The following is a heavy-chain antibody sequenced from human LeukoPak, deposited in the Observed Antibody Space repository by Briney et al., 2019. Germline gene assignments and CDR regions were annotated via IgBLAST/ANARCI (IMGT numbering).Heavy chain of an antibody. D-gene: IGHD1-26*01. Sequence: SETLSLTCTVSGGSISSYFWSWIRQPPGKGLEWLGYIYYDGSTNYNPSLKSRVTISVDTSKNQFSLKLSSVTAADTAVYYCARMYSGTSYYFDYWGQGTLVTVSS. CDR3: ARMYSGTSYYFDY. CDR1: GGSISSYF. V-gene: IGHV4-59*08. CDR2: IYYDGST. J-gene: IGHJ4*02.